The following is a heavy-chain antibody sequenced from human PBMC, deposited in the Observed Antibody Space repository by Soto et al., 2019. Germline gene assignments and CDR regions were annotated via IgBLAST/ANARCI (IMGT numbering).Heavy chain of an antibody. CDR1: GFTFSNWW. CDR3: ARDYISGTPNY. CDR2: INGDGSTT. V-gene: IGHV3-74*01. Sequence: LRLSCAASGFTFSNWWMHWVRQTPGRGLVWVSHINGDGSTTNYADSVKGRFTISRDNAKNTLYLQTNSLRVEDTGVYYCARDYISGTPNYWGQGTLVTVSS. D-gene: IGHD6-19*01. J-gene: IGHJ4*02.